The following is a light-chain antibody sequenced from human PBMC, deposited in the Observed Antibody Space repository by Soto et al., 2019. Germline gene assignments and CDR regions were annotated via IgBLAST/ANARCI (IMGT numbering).Light chain of an antibody. CDR1: QSVSSN. CDR3: LQRSDWPIT. V-gene: IGKV3-11*01. Sequence: IVMTQSPATLSVSPGERATVSCRASQSVSSNLAWYQQKPGQAPRLLIYDASTRATGIPARFSGSGSGTDFTLTISYLEPDDFAVYYCLQRSDWPITFGQGTRLEIK. CDR2: DAS. J-gene: IGKJ5*01.